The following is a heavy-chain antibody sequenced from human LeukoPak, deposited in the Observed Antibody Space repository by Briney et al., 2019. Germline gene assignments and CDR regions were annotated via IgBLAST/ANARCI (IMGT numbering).Heavy chain of an antibody. CDR2: ISYDGSNK. D-gene: IGHD5-18*01. J-gene: IGHJ4*02. V-gene: IGHV3-30*18. CDR1: GFTFSSYG. Sequence: GGSLRLSCAASGFTFSSYGMHWVRQAPGKGLEWAAVISYDGSNKYYADSVKGRFTISRDNSKNTLYLQMNSLRAEDTAVYYCAKDYSYGSLDYWGQGTLVTVSS. CDR3: AKDYSYGSLDY.